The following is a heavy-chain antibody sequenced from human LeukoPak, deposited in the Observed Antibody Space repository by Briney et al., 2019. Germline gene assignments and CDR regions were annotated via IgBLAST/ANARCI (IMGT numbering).Heavy chain of an antibody. V-gene: IGHV4-39*07. CDR3: AIRDADIVVVPANAFHI. CDR2: IYYSGST. J-gene: IGHJ3*02. D-gene: IGHD2-2*01. Sequence: PSETMSLTCTVSGASISSSNYYWGWIRQPPGKGLEWIGSIYYSGSTYYNPSLKSRVTISVDTSKNQFSLKLNSVTAADTALYYCAIRDADIVVVPANAFHIWGRGTMVTVSS. CDR1: GASISSSNYY.